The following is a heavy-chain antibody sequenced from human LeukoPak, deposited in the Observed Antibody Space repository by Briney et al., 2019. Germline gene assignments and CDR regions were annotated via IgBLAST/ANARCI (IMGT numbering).Heavy chain of an antibody. CDR3: AKDRPPVVVTATDFDY. J-gene: IGHJ4*02. CDR2: ISYDGSKK. V-gene: IGHV3-30*18. D-gene: IGHD2-21*02. CDR1: GFTFSSYG. Sequence: GGSLRLSCAASGFTFSSYGMHWVRQAPGKGLEWVAVISYDGSKKYYADSVKGRFTISRDNSKNTLYLQMNSLRAEDTAVYYCAKDRPPVVVTATDFDYWGQGTLVTVSP.